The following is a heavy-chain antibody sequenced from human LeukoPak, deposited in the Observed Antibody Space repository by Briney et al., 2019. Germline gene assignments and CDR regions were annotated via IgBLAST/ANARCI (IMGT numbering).Heavy chain of an antibody. J-gene: IGHJ4*02. CDR1: GGSISSSSYY. CDR2: IYYSGST. V-gene: IGHV4-39*07. Sequence: SETLSLTCTVSGGSISSSSYYWGWIRQPPGKGLEWIGSIYYSGSTYYNPSLKSRVTISVDSSKNHFSLKLSSVTAADTAVYFCASGFAYYFDYWGQGTLVTVSS. D-gene: IGHD3-10*01. CDR3: ASGFAYYFDY.